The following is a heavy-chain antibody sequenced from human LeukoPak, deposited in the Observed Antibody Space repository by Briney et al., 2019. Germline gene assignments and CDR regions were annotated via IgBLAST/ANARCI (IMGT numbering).Heavy chain of an antibody. D-gene: IGHD1-26*01. CDR2: INHSGST. J-gene: IGHJ5*02. Sequence: SETLSLTCAVYGGSFSGYYWSWIRQPPGKGLEWIGEINHSGSTNYNPSLKSRVTISVDTSKNQFSLKLSSVTAADTAVYYCARHYRPLGGSYYVDWFDPWGQGTLVTVSS. CDR1: GGSFSGYY. CDR3: ARHYRPLGGSYYVDWFDP. V-gene: IGHV4-34*01.